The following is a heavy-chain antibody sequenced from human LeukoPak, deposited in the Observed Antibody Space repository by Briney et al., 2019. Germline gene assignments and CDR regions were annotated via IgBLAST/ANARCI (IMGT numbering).Heavy chain of an antibody. V-gene: IGHV4-59*08. D-gene: IGHD6-19*01. Sequence: SETLSLTCTVSGGSIGSNYWTWIRQPPGKGPEYIGYIYYAGATNYNPSLKSRVTISVDTSKNQFSLKMTSVTAADTAVYFCANYGNSGWVIDNWGQGTLVTVSS. CDR1: GGSIGSNY. CDR2: IYYAGAT. J-gene: IGHJ4*02. CDR3: ANYGNSGWVIDN.